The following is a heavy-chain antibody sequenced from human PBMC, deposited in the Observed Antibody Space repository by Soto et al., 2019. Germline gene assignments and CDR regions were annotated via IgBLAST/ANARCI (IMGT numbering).Heavy chain of an antibody. D-gene: IGHD3-22*01. CDR3: ARDVGSSGYYRYYYYYGMDV. CDR2: ISYYGSNK. V-gene: IGHV3-30-3*01. J-gene: IGHJ6*02. CDR1: GFTFSSYA. Sequence: QVQLVESGGGVVQPGRSLRLSCAASGFTFSSYAMHWVRQAPGKGLEWVAVISYYGSNKYYADSVKGQFTISRDNSKNTLYLQMNSLRAEDTAVYYCARDVGSSGYYRYYYYYGMDVWGQGTTVTVSS.